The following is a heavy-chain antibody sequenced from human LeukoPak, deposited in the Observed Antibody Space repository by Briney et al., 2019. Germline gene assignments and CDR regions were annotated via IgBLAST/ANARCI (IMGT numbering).Heavy chain of an antibody. V-gene: IGHV4-4*07. J-gene: IGHJ4*02. CDR1: GGSISSYY. CDR3: ARDRGSSSWYYFDY. D-gene: IGHD6-13*01. Sequence: PSETLSLTCTVSGGSISSYYWSWIRQPAGKGLEWIGRIYTSGSTNYNPSLKSRVTMSVDTSKNQFSLKLSSVTAADTAVYYCARDRGSSSWYYFDYWGQGTLVTVSS. CDR2: IYTSGST.